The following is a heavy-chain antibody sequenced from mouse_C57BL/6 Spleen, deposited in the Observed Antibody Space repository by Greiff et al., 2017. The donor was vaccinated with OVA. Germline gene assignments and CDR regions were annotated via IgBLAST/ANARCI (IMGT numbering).Heavy chain of an antibody. J-gene: IGHJ2*01. CDR1: GYAFSSYW. CDR2: IYPGDGDT. CDR3: ARGITTVVDYFDY. V-gene: IGHV1-80*01. Sequence: QVQLQQSGAELVKPGASVKISCKASGYAFSSYWMNWVKQRPGKGLEWIGQIYPGDGDTNYNGKFKGKATLTADKSSSTAYMQLSSLTSEDSAVYFCARGITTVVDYFDYWGQGTTLTVSS. D-gene: IGHD1-1*01.